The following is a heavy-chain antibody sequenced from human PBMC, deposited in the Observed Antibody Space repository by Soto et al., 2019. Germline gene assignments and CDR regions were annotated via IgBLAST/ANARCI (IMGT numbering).Heavy chain of an antibody. J-gene: IGHJ3*02. CDR1: GFTFSSYW. D-gene: IGHD3-9*01. CDR3: ARDQTFDWLFLDAFDI. CDR2: IKQDGSEK. Sequence: EVQLAESGGGLVQPGGSLRLSCAASGFTFSSYWMSWVRQAPGKGLEWVANIKQDGSEKYYVDSVKGRFTISRDNAKNSLYLQMNSLRAEDTAVYYCARDQTFDWLFLDAFDIWGQGTMVTVSS. V-gene: IGHV3-7*05.